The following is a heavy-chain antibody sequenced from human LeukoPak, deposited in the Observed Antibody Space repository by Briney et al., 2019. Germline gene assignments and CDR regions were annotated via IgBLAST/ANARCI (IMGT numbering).Heavy chain of an antibody. CDR3: AKSGESMVILPDWFDP. J-gene: IGHJ5*02. D-gene: IGHD5-18*01. CDR1: GFTFSSYG. V-gene: IGHV3-30*18. Sequence: GRSLRLSCAASGFTFSSYGMHWVRQAPGKGLEWVAVISYDGSNKYYADSVKGRFTISRDNSKNTLYLQMNRLRAEDTAVYYCAKSGESMVILPDWFDPWGQGTLVTVSS. CDR2: ISYDGSNK.